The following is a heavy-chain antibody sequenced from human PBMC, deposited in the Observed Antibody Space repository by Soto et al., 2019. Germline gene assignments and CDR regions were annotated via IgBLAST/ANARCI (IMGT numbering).Heavy chain of an antibody. V-gene: IGHV3-33*01. CDR1: GFTFTSFS. J-gene: IGHJ4*02. D-gene: IGHD4-4*01. CDR2: IWHDGNDE. CDR3: ARDRGEMATVSLLY. Sequence: QVQLVESGGGVVQPGRSLRLSCEASGFTFTSFSMHWVRQAPGRGLEWVAVIWHDGNDEYYADSVKGRFTISRDNFKKTVYLQMNSLRADDTAVYYCARDRGEMATVSLLYWGQGTLVTVSP.